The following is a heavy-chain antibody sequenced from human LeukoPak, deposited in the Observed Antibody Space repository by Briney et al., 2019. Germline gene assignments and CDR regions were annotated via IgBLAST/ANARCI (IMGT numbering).Heavy chain of an antibody. V-gene: IGHV3-7*01. CDR3: ARTSFYSFDY. J-gene: IGHJ4*02. CDR2: IKQDGSQK. D-gene: IGHD2/OR15-2a*01. CDR1: GFSFSRYW. Sequence: GGSLRLSYEASGFSFSRYWMSWVRQAPGKGLEWVAHIKQDGSQKYDVDSVKGRFTISRDNAKNSLYLQMNSLRAEDTAVYYCARTSFYSFDYWGQGTLVTVSS.